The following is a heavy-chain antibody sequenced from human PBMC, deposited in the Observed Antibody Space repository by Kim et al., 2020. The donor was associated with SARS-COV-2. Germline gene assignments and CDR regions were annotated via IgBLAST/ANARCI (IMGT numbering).Heavy chain of an antibody. Sequence: GGSLRLSCAASGFTFSSYGMHWVRQAPGKGLEWVAALSHDGKNKYYADSVKGRFAISRDISENTLYLQVNSLRAEDTAVYYCARGFSSIDSAIPASGTRWGQGTLVTVSS. D-gene: IGHD6-13*01. CDR2: LSHDGKNK. J-gene: IGHJ4*02. V-gene: IGHV3-30*03. CDR1: GFTFSSYG. CDR3: ARGFSSIDSAIPASGTR.